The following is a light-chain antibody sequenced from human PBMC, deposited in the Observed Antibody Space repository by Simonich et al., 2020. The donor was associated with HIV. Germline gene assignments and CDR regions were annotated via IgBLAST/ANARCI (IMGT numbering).Light chain of an antibody. CDR1: QSVSGN. J-gene: IGKJ5*01. V-gene: IGKV3-15*01. CDR3: QQYNNWPLT. CDR2: DSS. Sequence: EIVMTQSPATLSVSPGERATLSCRASQSVSGNLAWYQQKPGQAPRLLIYDSSTRATGIPARCSGSGSATEFTLTISSLQSEDFVLYYCQQYNNWPLTFGQGTRLEIK.